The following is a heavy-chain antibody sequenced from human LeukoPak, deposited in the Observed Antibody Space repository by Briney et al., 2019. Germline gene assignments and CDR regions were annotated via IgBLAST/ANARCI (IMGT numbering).Heavy chain of an antibody. D-gene: IGHD3-9*01. J-gene: IGHJ4*02. Sequence: GGSLRLSCAASGFTFSSYSMNWVRQAPGKGLDWVSTITAGGSFKYYADSVEGRFTISRDNAKYSLYLQMSSLTPEDTAVYYCARNYDVLTGYPYYFDHWGQGILVAVSS. CDR1: GFTFSSYS. V-gene: IGHV3-21*01. CDR3: ARNYDVLTGYPYYFDH. CDR2: ITAGGSFK.